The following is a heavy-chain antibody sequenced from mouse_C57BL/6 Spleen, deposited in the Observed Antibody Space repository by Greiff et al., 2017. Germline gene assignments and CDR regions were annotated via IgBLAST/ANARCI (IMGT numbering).Heavy chain of an antibody. V-gene: IGHV1-61*01. Sequence: QVQLKQPGAELVRPGSSVKLSCKASGYTFPSYGMDWVKQRPGQGLEWIGNIYPSDSETHYNQKFKDKATLTVDKSSSTAYMQLSSLTSEDSAVYYCARYDYYAMDYWGQGTSVTVSS. CDR1: GYTFPSYG. CDR3: ARYDYYAMDY. J-gene: IGHJ4*01. CDR2: IYPSDSET.